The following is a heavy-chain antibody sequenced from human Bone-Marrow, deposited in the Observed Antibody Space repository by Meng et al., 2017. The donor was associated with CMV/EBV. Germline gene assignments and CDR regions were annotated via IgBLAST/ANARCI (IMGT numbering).Heavy chain of an antibody. D-gene: IGHD5-18*01. Sequence: GESLKISCAASGFTFSSYAMSWVRQAPGKGLEWVSAISGSGGSTYYADSVKGRFTISRDNSKNTLYLQMNSLRAEDTAVYYCTTILVDTAILPVRIQVYWGQGTLVTVSS. CDR2: ISGSGGST. J-gene: IGHJ4*02. V-gene: IGHV3-23*01. CDR1: GFTFSSYA. CDR3: TTILVDTAILPVRIQVY.